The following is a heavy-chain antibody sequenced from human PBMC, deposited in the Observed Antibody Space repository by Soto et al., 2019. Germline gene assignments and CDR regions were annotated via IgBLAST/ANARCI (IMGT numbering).Heavy chain of an antibody. Sequence: EVQLLESGGGLVQPGGSLRLSCAASGFTFSSSAMTWVRQAPGKELEWVSSISGSGGSTFYADSVKGRFTISRDNSKNTLYLPMNSLLPEYTFVYHSAKHQMWDPPHALDHWRDGTLFTVCS. CDR2: ISGSGGST. V-gene: IGHV3-23*01. J-gene: IGHJ4*01. CDR3: AKHQMWDPPHALDH. D-gene: IGHD1-26*01. CDR1: GFTFSSSA.